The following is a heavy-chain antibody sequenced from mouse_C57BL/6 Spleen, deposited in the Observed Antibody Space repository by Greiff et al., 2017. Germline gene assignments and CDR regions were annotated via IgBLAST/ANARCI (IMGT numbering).Heavy chain of an antibody. CDR2: INPNNGGT. Sequence: VQLKESGPELVKPGASVKIPCKASGYTFTDYNMDWVKQSHGKSLEWIGDINPNNGGTIYNQKFKGKATLTVDKSSSTAYMELRSLTSEDTAVYYCARWGTTVVAEYWYFDVWGTGTTVTVSS. V-gene: IGHV1-18*01. D-gene: IGHD1-1*01. CDR1: GYTFTDYN. CDR3: ARWGTTVVAEYWYFDV. J-gene: IGHJ1*03.